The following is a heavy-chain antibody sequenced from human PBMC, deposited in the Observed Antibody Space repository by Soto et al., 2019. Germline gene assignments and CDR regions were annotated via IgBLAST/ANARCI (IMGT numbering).Heavy chain of an antibody. D-gene: IGHD6-19*01. V-gene: IGHV1-69*12. CDR2: IIPIFGKV. Sequence: QVQLLQSGAEVKKPGSSVRVSCEASGGTFRTYAISWVRQAPGQGLEWMGEIIPIFGKVNYAQKFQGRVTLTADESTTTVYMDRRRLTSEDAAVYCCAKGAVAGTPTSYYYSGMDVWGRGTTVTVS. J-gene: IGHJ6*02. CDR1: GGTFRTYA. CDR3: AKGAVAGTPTSYYYSGMDV.